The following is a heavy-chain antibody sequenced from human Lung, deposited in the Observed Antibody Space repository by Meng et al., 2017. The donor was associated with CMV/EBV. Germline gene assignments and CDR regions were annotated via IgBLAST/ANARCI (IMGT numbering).Heavy chain of an antibody. V-gene: IGHV4-31*03. J-gene: IGHJ5*02. D-gene: IGHD3-10*01. CDR2: IHSSGST. CDR1: GGSNSSGGYY. Sequence: QGPGPGLVKPSQTLSLTCTVSGGSNSSGGYYWSWIRQHPGKGLEWIGYIHSSGSTYYNPSLRSRLTISVDTSKNQFSLKLSSVTAADTAVYYCARASYGSGSPLGESWFDPWGQGTLVTVSS. CDR3: ARASYGSGSPLGESWFDP.